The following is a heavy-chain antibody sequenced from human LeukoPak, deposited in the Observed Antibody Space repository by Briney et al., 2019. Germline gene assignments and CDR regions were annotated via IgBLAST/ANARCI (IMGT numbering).Heavy chain of an antibody. D-gene: IGHD3-22*01. CDR2: ISSSGSTI. J-gene: IGHJ4*02. CDR3: ARALTYYYDSSGYYC. Sequence: GGSLRLSCAASGFTFTTYSMSWVRQAPGKGLEWVSYISSSGSTIYYADSVKGRFTISRDNAKNSLYLQMNSLRAEDTAVYYCARALTYYYDSSGYYCWGQGTLVTVSS. CDR1: GFTFTTYS. V-gene: IGHV3-11*01.